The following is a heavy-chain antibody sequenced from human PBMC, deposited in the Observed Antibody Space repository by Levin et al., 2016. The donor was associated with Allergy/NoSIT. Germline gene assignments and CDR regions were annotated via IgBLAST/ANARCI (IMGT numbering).Heavy chain of an antibody. D-gene: IGHD1-1*01. V-gene: IGHV3-30*04. J-gene: IGHJ4*02. CDR3: ARDTTSRPKYYFDY. Sequence: VRQMPGKGLEWVAVISYDGSNKYYADSVKGRFTISRDNSKNTLCLQMNSLRAEDTAVYYCARDTTSRPKYYFDYWGQGTLVTVSS. CDR2: ISYDGSNK.